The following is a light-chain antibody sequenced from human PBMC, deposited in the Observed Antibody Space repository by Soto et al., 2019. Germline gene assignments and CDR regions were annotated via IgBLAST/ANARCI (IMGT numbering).Light chain of an antibody. CDR3: QQTFGMFPWT. Sequence: DIQMVQSPSSLSASVGDRITITCRASQNIRDSLNWYQHKPGMAPQLMIFAASNLHSGVPSRFSVSGSGTDFTLTISSLQPEDFATYYCQQTFGMFPWTFGQGTKVEMK. V-gene: IGKV1-39*01. J-gene: IGKJ1*01. CDR2: AAS. CDR1: QNIRDS.